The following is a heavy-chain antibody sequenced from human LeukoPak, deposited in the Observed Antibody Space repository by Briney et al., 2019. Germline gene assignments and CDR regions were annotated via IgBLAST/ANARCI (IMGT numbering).Heavy chain of an antibody. CDR2: LTGRGDSA. D-gene: IGHD5-24*01. CDR3: AKRGNTISFFDP. J-gene: IGHJ5*02. V-gene: IGHV3-23*01. CDR1: GFTFSSYS. Sequence: GSLRLSCAASGFTFSSYSMNWVRQAPGKGLEWVSGLTGRGDSAYYADSVKGRFTISRDNSKNTLYLEMNSLRADDTAVYYCAKRGNTISFFDPWGQGTLVTVSS.